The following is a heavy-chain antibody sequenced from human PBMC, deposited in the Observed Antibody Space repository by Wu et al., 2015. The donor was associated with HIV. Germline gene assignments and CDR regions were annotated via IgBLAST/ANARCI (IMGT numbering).Heavy chain of an antibody. CDR3: ARGAYSNSAYFDY. Sequence: VQLVQSGAEMKKPGSSVKLSCKASGDSFSSYAINWVRQAPGQGLEWMGGIIPLFGTANYAQKFQDSVTITADESASTAYMELSSLKSDDTAVYYCARGAYSNSAYFDYWGQGTLVTVSS. V-gene: IGHV1-69*12. D-gene: IGHD4-11*01. J-gene: IGHJ4*02. CDR2: IIPLFGTA. CDR1: GDSFSSYA.